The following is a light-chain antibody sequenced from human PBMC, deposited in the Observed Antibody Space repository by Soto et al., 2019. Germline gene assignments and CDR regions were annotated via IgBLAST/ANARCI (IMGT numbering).Light chain of an antibody. J-gene: IGKJ1*01. CDR1: QSVSNNY. CDR2: GAS. CDR3: QQRSNWPRT. V-gene: IGKV3-11*01. Sequence: EIVMTQSPVTLSVSPGERATLSCRASQSVSNNYLAWYQQKPGQAPRLLIYGASNRATGIPDRFSGSGSGTDFTLTISSLEPEDFAVYYCQQRSNWPRTFGQGTKV.